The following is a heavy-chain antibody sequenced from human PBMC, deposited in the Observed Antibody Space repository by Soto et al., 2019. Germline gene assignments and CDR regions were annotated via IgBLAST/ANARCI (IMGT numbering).Heavy chain of an antibody. CDR2: INSDGSST. CDR1: GFTFSSYW. CDR3: ARIMYSSSWTYYYYYMDV. J-gene: IGHJ6*03. V-gene: IGHV3-74*01. D-gene: IGHD6-13*01. Sequence: EVQLVESGGGLVQPAGSLSLSCAASGFTFSSYWMHWDRQAPGKALVWVSRINSDGSSTSYADSVKGRFTISRDNAKNTLYLVMNSLRAEDTAVYYCARIMYSSSWTYYYYYMDVWGKGTTVTVSS.